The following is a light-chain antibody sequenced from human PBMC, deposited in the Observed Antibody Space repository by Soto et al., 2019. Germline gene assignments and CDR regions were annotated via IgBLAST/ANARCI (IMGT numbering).Light chain of an antibody. CDR3: CSYAGTSTHTV. V-gene: IGLV2-23*02. CDR1: SSDVGSYKL. Sequence: QSALTQPASVSGSPGQTITISCTGTSSDVGSYKLVSWYQQHPAKAPKLMISEVSKRPSGISDRFSGSKSGSTASLTISGLQAEYEADYYCCSYAGTSTHTVFGGGTQLTVL. J-gene: IGLJ7*01. CDR2: EVS.